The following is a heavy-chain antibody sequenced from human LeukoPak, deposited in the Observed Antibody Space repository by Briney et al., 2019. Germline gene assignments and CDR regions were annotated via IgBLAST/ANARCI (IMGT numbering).Heavy chain of an antibody. J-gene: IGHJ4*02. D-gene: IGHD3-10*01. Sequence: GGSLRLSCAASGFTFYDSAIHWVRQVPGKGLEWLGRIKSKLFNSETAYIDSVKGRFTVYRDDSKNTVFLQMSNLKTDDTALYYCCRYEEPSGRFGDSRGQGALVTVSS. V-gene: IGHV3-73*01. CDR2: IKSKLFNSET. CDR3: CRYEEPSGRFGDS. CDR1: GFTFYDSA.